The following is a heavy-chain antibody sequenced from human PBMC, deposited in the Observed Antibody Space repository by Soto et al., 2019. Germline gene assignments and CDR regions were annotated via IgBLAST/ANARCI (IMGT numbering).Heavy chain of an antibody. CDR1: GYTFTSYG. J-gene: IGHJ5*02. CDR2: ISASNGNT. V-gene: IGHV1-18*01. Sequence: EASVKVSCKASGYTFTSYGISWVRQAPGQGLEWMGWISASNGNTNYAQILQGRVTMTTDTSTSTAYLELRSLRSDDTAVYYCARVEAAMSGHWFDPWGQGTLVTVSS. CDR3: ARVEAAMSGHWFDP. D-gene: IGHD2-2*01.